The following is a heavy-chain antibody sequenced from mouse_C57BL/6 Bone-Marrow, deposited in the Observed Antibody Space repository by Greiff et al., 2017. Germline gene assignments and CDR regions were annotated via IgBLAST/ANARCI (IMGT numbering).Heavy chain of an antibody. J-gene: IGHJ2*01. D-gene: IGHD2-4*01. Sequence: LVESGAELVRPGASVKLSCKASGYTFTDYYINWVKQRPGQGLEWIARIYPGSGNTYDNEKFKGKATLTAEKSSSTAYIQLSSLTSEDSAVYFCAGGAIYYDYYFDYWGQGTTLTVSS. CDR3: AGGAIYYDYYFDY. CDR2: IYPGSGNT. CDR1: GYTFTDYY. V-gene: IGHV1-76*01.